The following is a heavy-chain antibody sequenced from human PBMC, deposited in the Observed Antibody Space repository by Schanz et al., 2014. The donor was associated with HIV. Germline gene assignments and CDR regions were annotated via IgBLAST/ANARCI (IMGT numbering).Heavy chain of an antibody. D-gene: IGHD6-6*01. V-gene: IGHV3-30*18. CDR3: AKGWRGNSISSWVDY. CDR2: ISYDGRNK. J-gene: IGHJ4*02. Sequence: QVQLVESGGGVVQPGRSLRLSCAASGFTFSTNDMHWVRQAPGKGLEWLAVISYDGRNKKFANSVKGRFTISRDNSKNTLYLQMNSLRVEDTAVYYCAKGWRGNSISSWVDYWGQGSLVTVSS. CDR1: GFTFSTND.